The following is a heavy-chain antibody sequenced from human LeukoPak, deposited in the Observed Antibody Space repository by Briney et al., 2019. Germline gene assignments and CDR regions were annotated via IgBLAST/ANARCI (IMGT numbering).Heavy chain of an antibody. J-gene: IGHJ4*02. CDR2: IIGSGDKI. D-gene: IGHD6-19*01. V-gene: IGHV3-23*01. CDR3: AKDGSGWSAN. CDR1: GFTFGSYV. Sequence: GGSLRLSCVASGFTFGSYVMSWVRQAPGKGLEWVSTIIGSGDKIYYADSVKGRFTISRDNSKNTLYQQMNSLRVEDTAVYYCAKDGSGWSANWGQGTLVTVSS.